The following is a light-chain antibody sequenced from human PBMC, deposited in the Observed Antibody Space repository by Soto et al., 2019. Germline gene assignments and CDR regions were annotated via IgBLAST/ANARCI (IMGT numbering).Light chain of an antibody. J-gene: IGKJ3*01. CDR1: QSVSSY. CDR3: QQSAT. V-gene: IGKV3-11*01. Sequence: EIMLTQSPGTLSLSPGERATLSCRASQSVSSYLAWYQQKPGQAPRLLIYDVSNRATGIPARFSDSGSGTDLTLTISSLEPEDFAVYYCQQSATFGPGTKWIS. CDR2: DVS.